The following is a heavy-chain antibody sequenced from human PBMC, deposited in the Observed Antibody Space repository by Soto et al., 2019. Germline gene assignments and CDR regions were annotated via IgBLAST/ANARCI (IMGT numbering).Heavy chain of an antibody. J-gene: IGHJ4*02. CDR2: IWYDGSNK. CDR1: GFTFSSNG. D-gene: IGHD3-16*01. V-gene: IGHV3-33*01. CDR3: ARWGNNKKLDY. Sequence: VGSLRLSCAASGFTFSSNGMHSVRQAPGKGLEWVAVIWYDGSNKYYADSVEGRFTISRDNSKNTLYLQMNSLRAEDTAVYYCARWGNNKKLDYWGQGTLVTFSS.